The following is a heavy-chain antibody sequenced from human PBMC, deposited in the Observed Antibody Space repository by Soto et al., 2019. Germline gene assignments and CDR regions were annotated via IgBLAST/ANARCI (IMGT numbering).Heavy chain of an antibody. V-gene: IGHV3-33*01. CDR2: IWYDGSNK. Sequence: QVQLVESGGGVVQPGRSLRLSCAASGFTFSSYGMHWVRQAPGKGLEWVAVIWYDGSNKYYADSVKGRFTISRDNSKNTLYLQMNSLRAEDTAVYYCARDSRVVVVAPDYWGQGTLVTVSS. D-gene: IGHD2-15*01. CDR3: ARDSRVVVVAPDY. CDR1: GFTFSSYG. J-gene: IGHJ4*02.